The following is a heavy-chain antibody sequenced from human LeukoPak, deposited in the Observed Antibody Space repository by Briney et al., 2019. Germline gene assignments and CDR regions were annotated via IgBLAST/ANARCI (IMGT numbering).Heavy chain of an antibody. D-gene: IGHD6-19*01. Sequence: PGGSLRLSCAASGFTFSNSAMSWVRQAPGKGLEWVSTLSGSGNTTYYADSVKGRFTISRDNAKNTLYLQMNSLRAEDTAVYYCAKGIYSSGWSYFDYGGHGTLVTVSA. CDR1: GFTFSNSA. CDR3: AKGIYSSGWSYFDY. CDR2: LSGSGNTT. V-gene: IGHV3-23*01. J-gene: IGHJ4*01.